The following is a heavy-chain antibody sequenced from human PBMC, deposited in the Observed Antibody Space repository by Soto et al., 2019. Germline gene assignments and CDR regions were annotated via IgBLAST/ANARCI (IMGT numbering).Heavy chain of an antibody. CDR3: ARDDAYYDILTAFYFDY. J-gene: IGHJ4*02. D-gene: IGHD3-9*01. CDR2: ISGSGGST. Sequence: EVQFLESGGGLVQPGGSLRLSCAASGFTFSIYAMSWVRRAPGKGLEWVSSISGSGGSTYYADSVKGRFTISRDNSKNTLYLEMNSLRAEGTAVYYCARDDAYYDILTAFYFDYWGQGTLVAVSS. V-gene: IGHV3-23*01. CDR1: GFTFSIYA.